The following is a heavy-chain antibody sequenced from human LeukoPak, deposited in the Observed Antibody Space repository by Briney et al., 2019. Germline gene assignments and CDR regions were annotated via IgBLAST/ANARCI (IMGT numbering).Heavy chain of an antibody. CDR2: ISYDGSNK. J-gene: IGHJ4*02. V-gene: IGHV3-30*04. CDR3: ARVYVSWYEHDYYFDY. D-gene: IGHD6-13*01. Sequence: GGSLRLSCAASGFTFSSYAMHWVRQAPGKGLEWVAVISYDGSNKYYADSVKGRFTISRDNSKNTLYLQMNSLRAEDTAVYYCARVYVSWYEHDYYFDYWGQGTLVTVSS. CDR1: GFTFSSYA.